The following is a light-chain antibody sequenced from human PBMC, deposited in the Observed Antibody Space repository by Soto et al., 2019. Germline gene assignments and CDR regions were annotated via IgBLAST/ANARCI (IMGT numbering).Light chain of an antibody. Sequence: EIVMTQSPATLSVSPWERAALSCMASQIVGSSYLAWYQQKPGQAPRVLIYGTSSRATGIPDRFSGGGSGTDFTLTISRLEPEDFAVYYCQQFSSYPLTFGGGTKVDIK. J-gene: IGKJ4*01. CDR2: GTS. V-gene: IGKV3-20*01. CDR3: QQFSSYPLT. CDR1: QIVGSSY.